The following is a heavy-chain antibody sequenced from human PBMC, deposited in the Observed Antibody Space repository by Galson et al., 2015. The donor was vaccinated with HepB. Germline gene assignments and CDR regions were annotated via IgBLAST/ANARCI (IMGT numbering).Heavy chain of an antibody. Sequence: SLRLSCAASGFTFSSYAMSWVRQAPGKGLEWVSAISGSGGSTYYADSVKGRFTISRDNSKNTLYLQMNSLRAEDTAVYYCAKDAPAEDIVVVPRWFDPWGQGTLVTVSS. CDR1: GFTFSSYA. J-gene: IGHJ5*02. CDR3: AKDAPAEDIVVVPRWFDP. CDR2: ISGSGGST. D-gene: IGHD2-2*01. V-gene: IGHV3-23*01.